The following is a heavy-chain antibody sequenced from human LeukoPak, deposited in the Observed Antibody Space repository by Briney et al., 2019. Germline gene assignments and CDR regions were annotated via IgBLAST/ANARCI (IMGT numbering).Heavy chain of an antibody. CDR3: ARDSGSGNNDY. CDR1: GYTFTSYA. V-gene: IGHV1-3*01. D-gene: IGHD1-26*01. CDR2: ISAGNGNT. J-gene: IGHJ4*02. Sequence: ASVKVSCKASGYTFTSYAIHWVRQAPGQRLEWMGWISAGNGNTKYSQNFQGRVTFISNTSATTAFMELSSLRPEDAAVYYCARDSGSGNNDYWGQGTLVTVSS.